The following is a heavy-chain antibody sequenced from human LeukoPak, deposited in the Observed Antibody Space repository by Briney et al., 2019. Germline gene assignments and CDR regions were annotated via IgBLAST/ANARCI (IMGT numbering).Heavy chain of an antibody. CDR2: ISSSGSSI. Sequence: HPGGSLRLSCAASGLTFSSYEMNWVRQAPGKGLEWASYISSSGSSIYYADSVKGRFTISRDNAKKSLYLQMHSLRAEDTAVYYCARDSHKFDSSGYYPDAFDIWGQGTMVTVSS. CDR1: GLTFSSYE. CDR3: ARDSHKFDSSGYYPDAFDI. D-gene: IGHD3-22*01. V-gene: IGHV3-48*03. J-gene: IGHJ3*02.